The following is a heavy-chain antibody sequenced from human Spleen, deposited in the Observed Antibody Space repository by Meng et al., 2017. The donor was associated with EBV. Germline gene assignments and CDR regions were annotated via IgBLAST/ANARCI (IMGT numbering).Heavy chain of an antibody. CDR2: INHSGST. CDR3: ARGARPDY. J-gene: IGHJ4*02. CDR1: GGSFSGYF. Sequence: QVQLQEWGGGLLKPSEALSLPCAVYGGSFSGYFWSWIRQPPGKGLEWIGEINHSGSTNYNPSLKSRVTISVDTSKNQFSLKLSSVTAADTAVYYCARGARPDYWGQGTLVTVSS. D-gene: IGHD6-6*01. V-gene: IGHV4-34*01.